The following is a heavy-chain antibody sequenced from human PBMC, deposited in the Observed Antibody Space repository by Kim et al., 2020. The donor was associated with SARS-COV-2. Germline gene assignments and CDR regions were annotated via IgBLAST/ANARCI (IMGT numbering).Heavy chain of an antibody. J-gene: IGHJ5*02. CDR2: MTINGDT. CDR3: AKGRGPYAVIPHDP. D-gene: IGHD2-2*01. CDR1: GFTFSSYG. Sequence: GGSLRLSCAASGFTFSSYGMSWVRQAPGKGLDWVSAMTINGDTYYPDSVKGRFTISRDNSKNTLYLHMNSLRVDDTAVYYCAKGRGPYAVIPHDPWCQGTLVIVPS. V-gene: IGHV3-23*01.